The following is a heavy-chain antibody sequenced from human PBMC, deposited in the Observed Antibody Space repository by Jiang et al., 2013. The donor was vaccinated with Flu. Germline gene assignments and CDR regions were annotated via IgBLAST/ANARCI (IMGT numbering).Heavy chain of an antibody. CDR2: IYNGGTT. CDR3: ARTRDSGRHDF. CDR1: GASIRSDY. J-gene: IGHJ4*02. Sequence: VLLKPSETLSLTCTVSGASIRSDYWSWIRQPLGKGLEWIGYIYNGGTTNYNPSLKSRLTMLIDTSRNQFSLKLSSVTAADTALYFCARTRDSGRHDFWGQGTLVTVSS. D-gene: IGHD5-24*01. V-gene: IGHV4-59*01.